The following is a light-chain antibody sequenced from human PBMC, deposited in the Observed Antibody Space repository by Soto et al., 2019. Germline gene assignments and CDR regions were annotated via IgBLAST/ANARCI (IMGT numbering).Light chain of an antibody. V-gene: IGKV4-1*01. Sequence: DIVMTQSPDSLAVSLGERATINCKSSQSVLYSSNNKNYLAWYQQKPGQPPKLLIYWASTRESGVTDRFSGSGSGTDFTLPVSSLQAEDVAVYYCQQYYSTPLTFGGGTKVEIK. CDR2: WAS. J-gene: IGKJ4*01. CDR1: QSVLYSSNNKNY. CDR3: QQYYSTPLT.